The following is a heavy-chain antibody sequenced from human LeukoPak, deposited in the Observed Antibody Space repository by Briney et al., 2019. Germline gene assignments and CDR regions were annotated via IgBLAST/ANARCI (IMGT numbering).Heavy chain of an antibody. Sequence: ASVKVSCKASGYTFTSYDINWVRQATGQGLEWMGWISAYNGNAKYAQKLQGRITITTDTSTSTAYMEVRSLRSDDTAVYYCARGFPHRRNYDSSGSYSYNFDYWGQGTLVTVSS. CDR3: ARGFPHRRNYDSSGSYSYNFDY. CDR1: GYTFTSYD. D-gene: IGHD3-22*01. J-gene: IGHJ4*02. V-gene: IGHV1-18*01. CDR2: ISAYNGNA.